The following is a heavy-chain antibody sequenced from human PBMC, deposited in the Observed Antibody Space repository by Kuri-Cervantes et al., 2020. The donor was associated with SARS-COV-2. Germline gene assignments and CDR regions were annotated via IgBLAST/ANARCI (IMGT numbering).Heavy chain of an antibody. Sequence: GESLKISCAASGFTFSSYWMHWVRQAPGKGLVWVSRINSDGSSTSYADSVKGRFTISRDNAKNTLYLQMNSLRAEDTAVYYCARTASSSWFLANYYYYYGMDVWGQGTTVTVSS. CDR2: INSDGSST. V-gene: IGHV3-74*01. D-gene: IGHD6-13*01. CDR1: GFTFSSYW. CDR3: ARTASSSWFLANYYYYYGMDV. J-gene: IGHJ6*02.